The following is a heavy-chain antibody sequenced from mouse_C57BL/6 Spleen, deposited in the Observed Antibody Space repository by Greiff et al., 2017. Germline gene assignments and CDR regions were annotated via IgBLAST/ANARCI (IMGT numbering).Heavy chain of an antibody. CDR2: ISSGGSYT. V-gene: IGHV5-6*01. D-gene: IGHD4-1*01. J-gene: IGHJ2*01. CDR3: ARHLGRGEYFDY. Sequence: EVKVVESGGDLVKPGGSLKLSCAASGFTFSSYGMSWVRQTPDKRLEWVATISSGGSYTYYPDSVKGRFTISRDNAKNTLYLQRSSLKSEDTAMYYCARHLGRGEYFDYWGQGTTLTVSS. CDR1: GFTFSSYG.